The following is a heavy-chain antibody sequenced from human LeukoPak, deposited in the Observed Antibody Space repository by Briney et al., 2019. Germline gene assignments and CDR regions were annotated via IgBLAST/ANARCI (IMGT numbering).Heavy chain of an antibody. Sequence: SQTLSLTCTVSGNSISSGDNYWSWIRQPAGKGLEWIGRIYTSGSTNYNPSLKSRVTISVDTSKNQFSLKLSSVTAADTAVYYCARVPTRYAFDIWGQGTMVTVSS. CDR2: IYTSGST. J-gene: IGHJ3*02. CDR1: GNSISSGDNY. CDR3: ARVPTRYAFDI. V-gene: IGHV4-61*02.